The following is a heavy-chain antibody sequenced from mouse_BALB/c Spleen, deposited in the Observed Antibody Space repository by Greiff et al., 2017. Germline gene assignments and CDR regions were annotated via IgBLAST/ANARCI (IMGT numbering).Heavy chain of an antibody. CDR3: ARAPFAY. V-gene: IGHV14-3*02. Sequence: VHVKQPGAELVKPGASVKLSCTASGFNIKDTYMHWVKQRPEQGLEWIGRIDPANGNTKYDPKFQGKATITADTSSNTAYLQLSSLTSEDTAVYYCARAPFAYWGQWTLVTVSA. CDR1: GFNIKDTY. J-gene: IGHJ3*01. D-gene: IGHD3-1*01. CDR2: IDPANGNT.